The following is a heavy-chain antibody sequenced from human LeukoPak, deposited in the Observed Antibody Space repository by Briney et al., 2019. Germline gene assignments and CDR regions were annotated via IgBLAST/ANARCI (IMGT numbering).Heavy chain of an antibody. Sequence: SETLSLTCAVYGGSFSGYYWGWIRQPPGKGLEWVGEINHSGSTNYNPSLKSRVTISVDTSKNQLSLKLSSVTAADTAVYYCARGRGDYVWGSYRLYYFDYWGQGTLVTVSS. CDR3: ARGRGDYVWGSYRLYYFDY. V-gene: IGHV4-34*01. CDR2: INHSGST. J-gene: IGHJ4*02. D-gene: IGHD3-16*02. CDR1: GGSFSGYY.